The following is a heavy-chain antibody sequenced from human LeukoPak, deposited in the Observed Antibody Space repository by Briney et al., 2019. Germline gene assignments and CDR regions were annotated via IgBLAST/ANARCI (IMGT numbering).Heavy chain of an antibody. V-gene: IGHV1-2*02. D-gene: IGHD1-26*01. J-gene: IGHJ4*02. CDR1: GYTFTGYY. CDR3: ARVEYSGSYYEASED. CDR2: INPNTAGT. Sequence: ASVKVSCKASGYTFTGYYIHWVRQAPGQGLEWMGWINPNTAGTNYAQNFQGRVTMTRDTSISTAYMELRSLRSDDTAVYYCARVEYSGSYYEASEDWGQGTLVTVSS.